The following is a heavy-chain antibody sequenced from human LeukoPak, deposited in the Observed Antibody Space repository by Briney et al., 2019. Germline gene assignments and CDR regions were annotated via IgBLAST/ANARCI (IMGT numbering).Heavy chain of an antibody. D-gene: IGHD3-10*01. Sequence: PSETLSLTCTVSGGSISSSSYYWGWIRQPPGKGLEWIRSIYYSGSAYYNPSLKSRVTISGDTSKNQFSLKLSSVTAADTAVYYCAREGRITMVRIFQHWGQGTLVTVSS. CDR3: AREGRITMVRIFQH. J-gene: IGHJ1*01. CDR2: IYYSGSA. V-gene: IGHV4-39*07. CDR1: GGSISSSSYY.